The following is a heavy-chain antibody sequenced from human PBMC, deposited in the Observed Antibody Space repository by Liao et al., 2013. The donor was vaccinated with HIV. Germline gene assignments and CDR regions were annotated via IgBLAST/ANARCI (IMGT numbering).Heavy chain of an antibody. CDR2: IYPSGST. Sequence: QVQLQESGPGLVKPSETLSLICNVSRGSIRNYYWSWTRQPAGKGLEWIGRIYPSGSTNYNPSLKSRVTMSVDTSKNQFSLRLGSVTAADTAVYYCVHCSGLYWNAFDIWGQGTMVTVSS. D-gene: IGHD2-15*01. CDR1: RGSIRNYY. V-gene: IGHV4-4*07. J-gene: IGHJ3*02. CDR3: VHCSGLYWNAFDI.